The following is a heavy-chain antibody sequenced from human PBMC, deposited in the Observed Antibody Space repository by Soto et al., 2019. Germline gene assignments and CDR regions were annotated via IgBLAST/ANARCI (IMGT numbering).Heavy chain of an antibody. J-gene: IGHJ4*02. V-gene: IGHV1-2*02. CDR1: GYTFSCYY. Sequence: EXSVKVSCKTSGYTFSCYYMHWVRQAPGQGLEWMGWINPNTSVTNYAQNFQGRVAMTRDTSISTAYMELSGLRSDDTAVYYCARDRDPTFFDYWGQGTLVTVSS. CDR2: INPNTSVT. CDR3: ARDRDPTFFDY.